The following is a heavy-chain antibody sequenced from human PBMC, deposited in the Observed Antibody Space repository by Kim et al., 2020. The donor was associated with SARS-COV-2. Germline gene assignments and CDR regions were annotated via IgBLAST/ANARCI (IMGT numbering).Heavy chain of an antibody. CDR1: GFTFSSYG. CDR3: AKDLGTDTAMAFAAY. Sequence: GGSLRLSCAASGFTFSSYGMHWVRQAPGKGLEWVAVISYDGSNKYYADSVKGRFTISRDNSKNTLYLQMNSLRAEDTAVYYCAKDLGTDTAMAFAAYWGQGTLVTVSS. V-gene: IGHV3-30*18. CDR2: ISYDGSNK. D-gene: IGHD5-18*01. J-gene: IGHJ4*02.